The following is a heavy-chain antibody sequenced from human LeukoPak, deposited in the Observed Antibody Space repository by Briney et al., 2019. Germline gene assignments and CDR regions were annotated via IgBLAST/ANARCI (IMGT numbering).Heavy chain of an antibody. CDR1: GGTFSSYA. CDR3: ARADSGGDSSGYKWFDP. CDR2: VIPIFGTA. D-gene: IGHD3-22*01. J-gene: IGHJ5*02. Sequence: SVKVSCKASGGTFSSYAISWVRQAPGQGLEWMGGVIPIFGTANYAQKFQGRVTMTRDTSTSTLYMELSSLRSEDTAVYYCARADSGGDSSGYKWFDPWGQGTLVTVSS. V-gene: IGHV1-69*05.